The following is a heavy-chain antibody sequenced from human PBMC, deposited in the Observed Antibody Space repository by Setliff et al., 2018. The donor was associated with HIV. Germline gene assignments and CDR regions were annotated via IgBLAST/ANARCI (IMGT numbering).Heavy chain of an antibody. D-gene: IGHD2-8*01. Sequence: GGSLRLSCAASGFTFSNYAMNWVRQAPGKGLEWVSYIRSSTIYYTDSVKGRFTISRDNAKNSLFLQMNSLRSEDTAVYYCVRDDSNGPNSLDPWGQGTLVTVSS. V-gene: IGHV3-48*04. CDR1: GFTFSNYA. CDR2: IRSSTI. J-gene: IGHJ5*02. CDR3: VRDDSNGPNSLDP.